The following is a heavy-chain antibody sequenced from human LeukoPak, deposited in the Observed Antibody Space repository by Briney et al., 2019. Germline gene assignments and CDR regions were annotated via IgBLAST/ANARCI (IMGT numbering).Heavy chain of an antibody. D-gene: IGHD2-15*01. CDR3: ARGNIVVVVAQGDYYYYMDV. V-gene: IGHV4-61*02. J-gene: IGHJ6*03. Sequence: PSQTLSLTCTVSGGSISSGSYYWSWARQPAGKGLEWIGRIYTSGSTNYNPSLKSRVTISVDTSKNQFSLKLSSVTAADTTVYYCARGNIVVVVAQGDYYYYMDVWGKGTTVTVSS. CDR2: IYTSGST. CDR1: GGSISSGSYY.